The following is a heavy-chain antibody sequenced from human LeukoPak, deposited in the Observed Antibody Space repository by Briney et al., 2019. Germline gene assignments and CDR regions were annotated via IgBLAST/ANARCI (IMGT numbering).Heavy chain of an antibody. Sequence: GGSLSLSRAASGFTFSCYAMSWVGQAPGRGGGWVSAISGSGGSTYYPDSVKGRVTISKDNSKNTLYLQMNSLRAEDTAVYYCAKEEEWFGELPYFDYWGQGTLVTVSS. J-gene: IGHJ4*02. CDR2: ISGSGGST. D-gene: IGHD3-10*01. CDR3: AKEEEWFGELPYFDY. CDR1: GFTFSCYA. V-gene: IGHV3-23*01.